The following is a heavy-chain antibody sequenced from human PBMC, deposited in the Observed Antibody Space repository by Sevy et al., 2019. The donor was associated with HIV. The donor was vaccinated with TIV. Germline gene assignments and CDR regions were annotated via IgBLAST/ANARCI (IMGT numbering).Heavy chain of an antibody. CDR3: ARAPPVRSGDDSLNWFDP. J-gene: IGHJ5*02. D-gene: IGHD5-12*01. CDR2: IYYTGST. CDR1: GGSISAYY. Sequence: SETLSLTCTVSGGSISAYYWSWIRQPPGKPLEYIGYIYYTGSTNYNPSLMSRVTISVDTSKNQFSLKLNSVTAADTAVYFCARAPPVRSGDDSLNWFDPWGQGTLVTVSS. V-gene: IGHV4-59*01.